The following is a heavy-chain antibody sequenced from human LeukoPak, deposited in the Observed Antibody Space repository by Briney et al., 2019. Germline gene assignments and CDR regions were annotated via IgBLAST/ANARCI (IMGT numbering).Heavy chain of an antibody. D-gene: IGHD6-13*01. CDR2: ISGSGGST. CDR3: AKGLPFRYSSSWYLDY. Sequence: PGGSLRLSCAASGFTFSSYAMSWVRQAPGKGLEWVSAISGSGGSTYYADSVKGRFTISRDNSKNTLYLQMNSLRAEDTAVYYCAKGLPFRYSSSWYLDYWGQGTLVTVSS. J-gene: IGHJ4*02. V-gene: IGHV3-23*01. CDR1: GFTFSSYA.